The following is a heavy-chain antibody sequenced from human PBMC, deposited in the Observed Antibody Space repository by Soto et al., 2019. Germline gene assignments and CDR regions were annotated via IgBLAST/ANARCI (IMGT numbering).Heavy chain of an antibody. Sequence: GGSLSLSCTTSGFPFNTYCMHWVRQAPGKGLEWVAIIWYDGSNKYYADSVKGRFTISRDNSKNTLYLQMNSLRAEDTALYYCARSDCTGAYCYSWPFNYGVDVWGQGTTVTVSS. D-gene: IGHD2-15*01. CDR1: GFPFNTYC. V-gene: IGHV3-33*08. CDR3: ARSDCTGAYCYSWPFNYGVDV. J-gene: IGHJ6*02. CDR2: IWYDGSNK.